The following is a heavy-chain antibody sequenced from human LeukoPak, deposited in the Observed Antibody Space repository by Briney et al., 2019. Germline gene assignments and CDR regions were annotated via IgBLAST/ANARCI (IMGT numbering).Heavy chain of an antibody. Sequence: GGSRRLSCAASGLTFSSYAMSWVRQAPGKGLEWVSVISGSGGNTYYPDSVKGRFTISRDNSKNTVYLQMNRLRVEDTAVYYCSGGGNWNYVNFWGQGTLVTVSS. V-gene: IGHV3-23*01. CDR2: ISGSGGNT. D-gene: IGHD1-1*01. CDR3: SGGGNWNYVNF. CDR1: GLTFSSYA. J-gene: IGHJ4*02.